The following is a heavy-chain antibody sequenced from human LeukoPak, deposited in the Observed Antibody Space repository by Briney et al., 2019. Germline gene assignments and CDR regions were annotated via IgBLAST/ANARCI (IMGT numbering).Heavy chain of an antibody. D-gene: IGHD5-18*01. CDR1: GYTFTGYY. CDR3: YIQLSSPNLGY. J-gene: IGHJ4*02. V-gene: IGHV1-2*02. CDR2: INPNSGGT. Sequence: GALVKVSCKASGYTFTGYYMHWVRQAPGQGLEWMGWINPNSGGTSYAQKFQGRVTMTRDTSISTAYMELSRLRSDDTAVYYCYIQLSSPNLGYWGQGTLVTVSS.